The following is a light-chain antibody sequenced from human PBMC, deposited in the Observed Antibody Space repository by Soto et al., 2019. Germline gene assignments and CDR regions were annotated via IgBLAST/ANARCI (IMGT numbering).Light chain of an antibody. CDR2: GAS. CDR1: QSLNNRH. V-gene: IGKV3-20*01. J-gene: IGKJ3*01. CDR3: QHYSSSSPFT. Sequence: EIVLRQSPGSLSLSPGEGATLSCRASQSLNNRHLAWYQQRPGQAPRLLIYGASTRATGIPDRFSSSGSGTDFTLTLTRVEPEDFVVYDCQHYSSSSPFTFGPGTKVAIK.